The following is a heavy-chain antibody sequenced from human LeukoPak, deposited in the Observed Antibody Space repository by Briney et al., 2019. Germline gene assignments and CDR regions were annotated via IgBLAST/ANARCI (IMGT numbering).Heavy chain of an antibody. CDR2: IYSSGST. Sequence: SETLSLTCTVSGGPINSDYWNWLRQPPGQGLEWIGYIYSSGSTNYHPSLNSRVSISLDTSKNQLSLKLGSVTAADTAVYYCARGAGRWAIWGQGTMVTVSS. CDR1: GGPINSDY. CDR3: ARGAGRWAI. D-gene: IGHD4-23*01. J-gene: IGHJ3*02. V-gene: IGHV4-59*01.